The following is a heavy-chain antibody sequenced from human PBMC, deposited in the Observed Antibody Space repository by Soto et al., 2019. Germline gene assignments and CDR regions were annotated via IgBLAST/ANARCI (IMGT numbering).Heavy chain of an antibody. J-gene: IGHJ3*02. V-gene: IGHV4-31*03. CDR3: ARDIVATSGDAFDI. D-gene: IGHD5-12*01. CDR1: GGSISSGGYY. CDR2: IYYSGST. Sequence: PSETLSLTCTVSGGSISSGGYYWSWIRQHPGKGLEWIGYIYYSGSTYYNPSLKSRVTISVDTSKNQFSLKLSSVTAADTAVYYCARDIVATSGDAFDIWGQGTMVTVSS.